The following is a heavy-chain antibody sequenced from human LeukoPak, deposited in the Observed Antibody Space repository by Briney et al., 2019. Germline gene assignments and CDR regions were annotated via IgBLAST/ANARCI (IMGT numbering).Heavy chain of an antibody. CDR3: ARDAGDLGY. CDR1: GDSISSGDYY. Sequence: SETLSLTCTVSGDSISSGDYYWSWIRQPPGKGLEWIGHIYYSGSPNYNPSLKSRVIISVDTSKNQFSLKLTSVTAADTAVYYCARDAGDLGYWGQGTLATVSS. J-gene: IGHJ4*02. D-gene: IGHD4-17*01. CDR2: IYYSGSP. V-gene: IGHV4-30-4*01.